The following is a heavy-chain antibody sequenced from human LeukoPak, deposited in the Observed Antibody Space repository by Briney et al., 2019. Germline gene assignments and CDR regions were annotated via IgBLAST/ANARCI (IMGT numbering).Heavy chain of an antibody. V-gene: IGHV1-69*06. D-gene: IGHD3-22*01. CDR3: ATYYYDSSGYYY. J-gene: IGHJ4*02. CDR1: GGTFSNYG. Sequence: SVKVSCKASGGTFSNYGINWVRQAPGQGLEWMGGIVPIFGTANYAQKFQGRVTITADKSTSTAYMELSSLRSEETAVYYCATYYYDSSGYYYWGQGTLVTVSS. CDR2: IVPIFGTA.